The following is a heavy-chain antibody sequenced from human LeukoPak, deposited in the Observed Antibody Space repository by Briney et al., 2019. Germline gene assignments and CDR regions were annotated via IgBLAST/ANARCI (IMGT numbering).Heavy chain of an antibody. CDR2: ISSSGANT. J-gene: IGHJ4*02. CDR3: AKLPVVVTAIGGFDY. CDR1: GFTFSSYA. D-gene: IGHD2-21*02. Sequence: GGSLRLSCAASGFTFSSYAMNWVRQAPGKGLECISSISSSGANTYYADYGKVRLTISRDKSKNSLYLQMNRLRAEDTGVYFCAKLPVVVTAIGGFDYWGQGNLVTVSS. V-gene: IGHV3-23*01.